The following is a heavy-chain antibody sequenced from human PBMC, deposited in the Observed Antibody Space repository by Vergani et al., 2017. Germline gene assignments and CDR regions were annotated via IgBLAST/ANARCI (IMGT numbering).Heavy chain of an antibody. CDR2: ISAYNGNT. Sequence: QVQLVQSGAEVKKPGASVKVSCKASGYTFTSYGISWVRQAPGQGLEWMGWISAYNGNTNYAQKLQGRVTMTTDTSTSTAYMELRSLRSDDTAVHYCARDRPISSGWLSHYYMDVWGKGTTVTVSS. CDR1: GYTFTSYG. J-gene: IGHJ6*03. CDR3: ARDRPISSGWLSHYYMDV. V-gene: IGHV1-18*01. D-gene: IGHD6-19*01.